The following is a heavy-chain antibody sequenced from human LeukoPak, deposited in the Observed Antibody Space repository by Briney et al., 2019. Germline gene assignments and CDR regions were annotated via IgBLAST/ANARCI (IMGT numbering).Heavy chain of an antibody. CDR1: GFTFSSYA. Sequence: PGGSLRLSCAASGFTFSSYAMSWVRQAPGKGLEWVSAISGSGGSTYYADSVEGRFTISRDNSKNTLYLQMNSLRAEDTAVYYCAKGSKYYDFWSGYITSSRGQGTLVTVSS. D-gene: IGHD3-3*01. CDR2: ISGSGGST. V-gene: IGHV3-23*01. CDR3: AKGSKYYDFWSGYITSS. J-gene: IGHJ4*02.